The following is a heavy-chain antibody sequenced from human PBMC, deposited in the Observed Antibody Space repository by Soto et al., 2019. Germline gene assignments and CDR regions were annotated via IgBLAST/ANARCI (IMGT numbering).Heavy chain of an antibody. CDR2: IRSKAYGGTT. J-gene: IGHJ6*02. CDR1: GFTFGDYA. CDR3: TRDGDIVVVPAATPFSFFYYYGMDV. V-gene: IGHV3-49*03. D-gene: IGHD2-2*02. Sequence: PVGSLRLSCTASGFTFGDYAMSWFRQAPGKGLEWVGFIRSKAYGGTTEYAASVKGRFTISRDDSKSIAYLQMNSLKTEDTAVYYCTRDGDIVVVPAATPFSFFYYYGMDVWGQGTTVTVSS.